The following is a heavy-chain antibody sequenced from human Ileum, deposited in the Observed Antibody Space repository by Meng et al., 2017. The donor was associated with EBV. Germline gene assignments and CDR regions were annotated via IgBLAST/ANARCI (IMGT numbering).Heavy chain of an antibody. CDR3: ARGGWSPDY. CDR1: GGSISSYY. V-gene: IGHV4-59*08. CDR2: IYYSGST. Sequence: QVQLQEPGPGRVKPSEPLSLPCTVSGGSISSYYWSWIRQPPGKGLEWIGYIYYSGSTNYNPSLKSRVTISVDTSKNQFSLNLSSVTAADTAVYYCARGGWSPDYWGQGTLVTVSS. J-gene: IGHJ4*02. D-gene: IGHD2-15*01.